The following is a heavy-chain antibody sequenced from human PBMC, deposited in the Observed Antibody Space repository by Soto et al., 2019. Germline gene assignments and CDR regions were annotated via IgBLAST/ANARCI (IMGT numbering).Heavy chain of an antibody. CDR1: GGAFSSHA. J-gene: IGHJ6*02. CDR3: ARERTGTTSMDV. CDR2: VIPLFGTT. Sequence: SVKVSCKASGGAFSSHAITWVRQAPGQGLEWMGGVIPLFGTTNYAQKFQGRVTITADESTNTAYMELSSLRSEDTAVYYCARERTGTTSMDVWGQGTTVTVSS. V-gene: IGHV1-69*13. D-gene: IGHD1-1*01.